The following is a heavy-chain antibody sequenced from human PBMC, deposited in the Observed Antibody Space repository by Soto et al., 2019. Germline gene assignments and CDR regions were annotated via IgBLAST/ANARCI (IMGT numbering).Heavy chain of an antibody. J-gene: IGHJ5*02. CDR2: ISSSSTI. V-gene: IGHV3-48*02. CDR1: GFTFSIYS. CDR3: ARENYGDYLNWFDP. Sequence: GGSLRLSCAASGFTFSIYSMNWVRQAPGKGLEWVSYISSSSTIYYADSVKGRFTISRDNAKNSLYLQMNSLRDEDTAVYYCARENYGDYLNWFDPWGQGTLVTVSS. D-gene: IGHD4-17*01.